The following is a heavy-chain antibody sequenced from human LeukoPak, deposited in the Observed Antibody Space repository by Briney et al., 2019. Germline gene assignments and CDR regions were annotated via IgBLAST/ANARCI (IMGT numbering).Heavy chain of an antibody. CDR3: ASSRGVVCSSTSCYSWFDP. V-gene: IGHV4-34*01. J-gene: IGHJ5*02. D-gene: IGHD2-2*02. CDR1: GGSFNGYY. CDR2: INHSGST. Sequence: SETLSLTCAVYGGSFNGYYWSWIRQPPGKGLEWIGKINHSGSTNYNPSLKSRVTISVDTSKNQFSLKLSSVTAADTAVYYCASSRGVVCSSTSCYSWFDPWGQGTLVTVSS.